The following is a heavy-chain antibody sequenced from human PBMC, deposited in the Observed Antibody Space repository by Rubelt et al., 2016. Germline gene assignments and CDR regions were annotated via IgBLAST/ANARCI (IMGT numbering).Heavy chain of an antibody. V-gene: IGHV1-69*01. D-gene: IGHD2-21*01. CDR3: ARDLLSKCGGDCPGGY. CDR1: GGTFNMYA. CDR2: INPSLETT. J-gene: IGHJ4*02. Sequence: QAQLVQSGAEVKKPGSSVKVSCKSSGGTFNMYAINWVRQAPGQGLEWMGGINPSLETTNYAQKFQGRVTITADESTSTTYMERSRLRSDDTAVYYCARDLLSKCGGDCPGGYWGQGTLVTVSS.